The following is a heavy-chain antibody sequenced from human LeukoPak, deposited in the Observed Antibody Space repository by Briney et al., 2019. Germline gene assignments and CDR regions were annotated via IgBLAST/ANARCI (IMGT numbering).Heavy chain of an antibody. CDR2: INHSGST. V-gene: IGHV4-34*01. CDR3: ARDSVEYPPPVAFDI. Sequence: KPSETLSLTCAVYGGSFSGYYWSWIRQPPGKGLEWIGEINHSGSTNYNPSLKSRVTISVDTSKNQFSLKLSSVTAADTAVYYCARDSVEYPPPVAFDIWGQGTMVTVSS. J-gene: IGHJ3*02. D-gene: IGHD2/OR15-2a*01. CDR1: GGSFSGYY.